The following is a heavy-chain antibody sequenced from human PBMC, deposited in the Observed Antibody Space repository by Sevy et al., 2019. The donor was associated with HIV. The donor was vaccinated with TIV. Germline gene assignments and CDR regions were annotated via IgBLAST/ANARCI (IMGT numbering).Heavy chain of an antibody. V-gene: IGHV3-23*01. J-gene: IGHJ6*02. CDR2: ISGSGGST. CDR3: AKDERYYDSSGYQGYYYYGMDV. CDR1: GFTFSSYA. Sequence: GGSLRLSCAASGFTFSSYAMSWVRQAPGKGLEWVSAISGSGGSTYYADSVKGRFTISRDNSKNTLYLQMNSLRAEDTAVYYCAKDERYYDSSGYQGYYYYGMDVWGQGTMVTVSS. D-gene: IGHD3-22*01.